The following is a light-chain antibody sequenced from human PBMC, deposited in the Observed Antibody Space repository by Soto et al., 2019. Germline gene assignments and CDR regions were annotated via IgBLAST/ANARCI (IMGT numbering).Light chain of an antibody. CDR1: KIGSKS. Sequence: SYELTQPPSVSVAPGQTARISCGGDKIGSKSVHWYQQKAGQTPVLVVYDDSDRPSGIPERFSCSNSGNTASLIISRVEGGDEADYYFQVWDSSSDHVVFCGGTKLTVL. CDR2: DDS. J-gene: IGLJ3*02. V-gene: IGLV3-21*02. CDR3: QVWDSSSDHVV.